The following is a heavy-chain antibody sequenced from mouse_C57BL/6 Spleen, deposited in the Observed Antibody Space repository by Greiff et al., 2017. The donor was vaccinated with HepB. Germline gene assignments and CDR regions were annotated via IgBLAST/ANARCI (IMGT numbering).Heavy chain of an antibody. CDR3: TLAGLRQGFAY. Sequence: EVQLQQSGAELVRPGASVKLSCTASGFNIKDDYMHWVKQRPEQGLEWIGWIDPGNGDTEYASKFQGKATITADTSSNTAYLQLSSLTSEDTAVYYCTLAGLRQGFAYWGQGTLVTVSA. J-gene: IGHJ3*01. CDR2: IDPGNGDT. V-gene: IGHV14-4*01. CDR1: GFNIKDDY. D-gene: IGHD2-4*01.